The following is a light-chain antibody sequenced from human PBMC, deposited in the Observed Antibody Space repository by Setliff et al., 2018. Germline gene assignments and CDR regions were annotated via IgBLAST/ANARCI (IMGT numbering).Light chain of an antibody. Sequence: QSVLAQPPSASGSPGQSVTISCTGTSSNVGGYNYVSWYQQHPGKAPKLMIYEVSKRPSGVPDRFSGSKSGNTASLTVSGLQAEDEADYYCSSYTSSSTPEVFGTGTKVTVL. J-gene: IGLJ1*01. CDR3: SSYTSSSTPEV. V-gene: IGLV2-8*01. CDR2: EVS. CDR1: SSNVGGYNY.